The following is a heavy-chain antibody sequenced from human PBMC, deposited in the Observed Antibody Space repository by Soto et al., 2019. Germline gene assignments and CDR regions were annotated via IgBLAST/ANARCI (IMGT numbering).Heavy chain of an antibody. CDR1: GGSISSGGYY. J-gene: IGHJ4*02. Sequence: QVQLQESGPGLVKPSQTLSLTCTVSGGSISSGGYYWSWIRQHPGKGLEWIGYIYYSGSTYYNPSLXRXVXXSVYTSKNQFSLKLSSVTAADTAVYYCAGIYTGSPGGTLRYWGQGTLVTVSS. CDR3: AGIYTGSPGGTLRY. V-gene: IGHV4-31*03. D-gene: IGHD1-26*01. CDR2: IYYSGST.